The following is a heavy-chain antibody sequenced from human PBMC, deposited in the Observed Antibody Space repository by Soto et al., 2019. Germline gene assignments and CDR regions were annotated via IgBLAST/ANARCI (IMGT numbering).Heavy chain of an antibody. Sequence: WTWIRQHPGKGLEWTGYIYDSGSTYYNPSLKSRLTISVDTSKNQFSLKLSSVTAADTAVYYCARDSSSGWYPYAFDVWGQGTMVTVSP. CDR3: ARDSSSGWYPYAFDV. V-gene: IGHV4-31*02. CDR2: IYDSGST. J-gene: IGHJ3*01. D-gene: IGHD6-19*01.